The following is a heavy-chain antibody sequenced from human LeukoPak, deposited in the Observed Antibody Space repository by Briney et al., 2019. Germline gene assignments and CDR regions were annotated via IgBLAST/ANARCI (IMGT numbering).Heavy chain of an antibody. CDR2: IQPDGSEQ. CDR1: GFIFSNYA. J-gene: IGHJ5*02. Sequence: GGSLRLSCATSGFIFSNYAVNWVRQAPGKGLEWVGNIQPDGSEQYPVDSVKGRFTISRDNSRNSLFLQMSSLRVEDTAVYYCASQSFARFDPWGQGTLVTVSS. CDR3: ASQSFARFDP. V-gene: IGHV3-7*01. D-gene: IGHD3-16*01.